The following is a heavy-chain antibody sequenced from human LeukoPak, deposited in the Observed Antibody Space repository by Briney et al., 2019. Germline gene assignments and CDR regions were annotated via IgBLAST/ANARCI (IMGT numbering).Heavy chain of an antibody. CDR3: AAYGDYVMGFDP. CDR2: MNPNSDNA. J-gene: IGHJ5*02. D-gene: IGHD4-17*01. Sequence: GASVTVSCTASGSTFTNYDINWVRQATGQGLEWMGWMNPNSDNAGFAQKFQDRVTFARNTSIRTAYMELRSLKSDDTAIYYCAAYGDYVMGFDPWGQGTLVTVSS. CDR1: GSTFTNYD. V-gene: IGHV1-8*01.